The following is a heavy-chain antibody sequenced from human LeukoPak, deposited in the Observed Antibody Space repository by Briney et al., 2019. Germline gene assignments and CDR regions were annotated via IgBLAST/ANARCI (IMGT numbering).Heavy chain of an antibody. CDR1: GFTFSNYG. CDR2: ISGSGGST. CDR3: AKALYSSSWHGDY. V-gene: IGHV3-23*01. J-gene: IGHJ4*02. D-gene: IGHD6-13*01. Sequence: PGGSLRLSCAASGFTFSNYGMSWVRQAPGKGLEWVSVISGSGGSTYYEDSVKGRFTISRDNSKSTLYLQMNSLRAEDTAVYYCAKALYSSSWHGDYWGQGTLVTVSS.